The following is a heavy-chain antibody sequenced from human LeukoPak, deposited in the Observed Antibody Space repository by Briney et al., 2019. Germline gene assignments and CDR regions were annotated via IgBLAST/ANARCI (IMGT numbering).Heavy chain of an antibody. V-gene: IGHV3-30-3*01. Sequence: GGSLRLSCAASGFTFSSYAMHWVRQAPGKGLEWVAVISYDGSNKYYADSVKGRFTISRDNSKNTLYLQMNSLRAEDTAVYYCARGDFISSRDYLFFFDYWGQGSLVTVSS. CDR3: ARGDFISSRDYLFFFDY. CDR1: GFTFSSYA. J-gene: IGHJ4*01. D-gene: IGHD3-16*01. CDR2: ISYDGSNK.